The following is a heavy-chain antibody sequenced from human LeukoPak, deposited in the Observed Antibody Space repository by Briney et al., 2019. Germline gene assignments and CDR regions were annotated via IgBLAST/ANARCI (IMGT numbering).Heavy chain of an antibody. CDR1: GFTFSSYG. J-gene: IGHJ4*02. CDR3: AKDSSADY. CDR2: ISYDGSNK. D-gene: IGHD6-13*01. Sequence: GGSLRLSCAASGFTFSSYGMHWVRQAPGKGLEWVAVISYDGSNKYYADSVKGRFTISRDNSKNTLYLQMNSLRAEDTAVYYCAKDSSADYWGQGTLVTVSS. V-gene: IGHV3-30*18.